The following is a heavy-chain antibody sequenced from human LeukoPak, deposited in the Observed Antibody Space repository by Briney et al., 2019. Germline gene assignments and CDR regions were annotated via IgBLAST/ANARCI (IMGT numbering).Heavy chain of an antibody. Sequence: PSETLSLTCTVSGGSISSYYWSWIRQPPGKGLEWIGYIYYSGSTNYNPSLKSRVTISVGTSKNQFSLKLSSVTAADTAVYYCARAAYYGSGGEGIDYWGQGTLVTVSS. D-gene: IGHD3-10*01. CDR2: IYYSGST. CDR3: ARAAYYGSGGEGIDY. J-gene: IGHJ4*02. V-gene: IGHV4-59*01. CDR1: GGSISSYY.